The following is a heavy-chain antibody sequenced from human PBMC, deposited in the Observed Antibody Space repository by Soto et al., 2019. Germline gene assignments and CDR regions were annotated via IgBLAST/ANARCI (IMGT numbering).Heavy chain of an antibody. J-gene: IGHJ6*02. CDR1: GGSISSGDYY. CDR3: ARDSHYYGSGPTRGDYGMDV. V-gene: IGHV4-61*08. CDR2: IYYSGST. Sequence: SETLSLTCTVSGGSISSGDYYWSWIRQPPGKGLEWIGYIYYSGSTNYNPSLKSRVTISVDTSKNQFSLKLSSVTAADTAVYYCARDSHYYGSGPTRGDYGMDVWGQGTTVTVSS. D-gene: IGHD3-10*01.